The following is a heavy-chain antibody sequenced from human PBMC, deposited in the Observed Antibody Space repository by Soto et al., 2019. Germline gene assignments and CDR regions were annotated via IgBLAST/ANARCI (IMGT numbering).Heavy chain of an antibody. J-gene: IGHJ6*02. CDR3: ERSPNYSYSGLDV. CDR2: IYYSGST. V-gene: IGHV4-61*08. Sequence: SETLSLTCTVSGGSVSSGDYFWSWLRQSPGKRLEWIAYIYYSGSTNYNPSLKSRATISVDTSKSQVSLTLTSMTAADAALSYCERSPNYSYSGLDVRGQGHAGTVSS. D-gene: IGHD2-21*01. CDR1: GGSVSSGDYF.